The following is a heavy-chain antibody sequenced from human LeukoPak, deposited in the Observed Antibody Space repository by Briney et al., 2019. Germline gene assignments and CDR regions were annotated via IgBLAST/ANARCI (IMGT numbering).Heavy chain of an antibody. J-gene: IGHJ2*01. Sequence: GGSLRLSCAASGFTFDDYAMHWVRQAPGKGLEWVSGISWNSGSIGYADSVKGRFTISRDNAKNSLYLQMNSLRAEDTALYYCVKDGDDYGDYIWYFDLWGRGTLVTVSS. CDR3: VKDGDDYGDYIWYFDL. D-gene: IGHD4-17*01. V-gene: IGHV3-9*01. CDR1: GFTFDDYA. CDR2: ISWNSGSI.